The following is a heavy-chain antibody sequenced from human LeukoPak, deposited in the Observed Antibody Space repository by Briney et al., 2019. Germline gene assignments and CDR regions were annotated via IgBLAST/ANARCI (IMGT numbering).Heavy chain of an antibody. Sequence: GGSLRLSCAASGFIFSSYEMNWVRQAPGKGLEWVSYISSRGGAIYYADSLKGRFTISRDNAKNSLYLQMSSLRAEDTAVYYCAKLTEVAPTRPQGFDLWGRGTLVTVSS. CDR3: AKLTEVAPTRPQGFDL. CDR2: ISSRGGAI. D-gene: IGHD5-12*01. V-gene: IGHV3-48*03. CDR1: GFIFSSYE. J-gene: IGHJ2*01.